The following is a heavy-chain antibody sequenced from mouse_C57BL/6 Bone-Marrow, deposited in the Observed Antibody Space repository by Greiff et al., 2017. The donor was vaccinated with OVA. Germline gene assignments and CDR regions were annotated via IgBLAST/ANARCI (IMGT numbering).Heavy chain of an antibody. J-gene: IGHJ3*01. V-gene: IGHV1-4*02. D-gene: IGHD4-1*01. CDR1: GYTFTSYT. Sequence: AAELARPGASVKMSCKASGYTFTSYTMHWVKQRPGQGLEWIGYINPSSGYTEYNQKFKDKTTLTADKSSSTAYMQLSSLTSEDSAVYYCARLPGTFAYWGQGTLVTVSA. CDR3: ARLPGTFAY. CDR2: INPSSGYT.